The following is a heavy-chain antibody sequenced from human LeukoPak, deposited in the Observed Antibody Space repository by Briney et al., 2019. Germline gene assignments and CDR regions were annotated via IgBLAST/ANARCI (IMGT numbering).Heavy chain of an antibody. CDR1: GGSISSGGYY. Sequence: SQTLSLTCAVSGGSISSGGYYWTWIRQHPGEGLEYIGHIYYTGNNFYNPSLKSRLTISAYPSKSQFSLNLSAVTAADTAVYYCARGIGDFWGQGTLVTVSS. D-gene: IGHD2-21*01. CDR3: ARGIGDF. J-gene: IGHJ4*02. V-gene: IGHV4-31*11. CDR2: IYYTGNN.